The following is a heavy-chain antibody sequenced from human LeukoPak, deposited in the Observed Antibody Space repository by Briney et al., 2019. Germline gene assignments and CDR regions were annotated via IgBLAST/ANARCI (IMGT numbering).Heavy chain of an antibody. Sequence: GGSLRLSCEASGFTLCIYWMSWFRQVPGKGLEWVAYIKPDGSEEDYVESVRGRFTIFRDNAKNSLYLQMHSLRDEDTAVYYCARGSIVAPNYDIWGQGTLVTVSS. CDR3: ARGSIVAPNYDI. D-gene: IGHD6-6*01. CDR1: GFTLCIYW. CDR2: IKPDGSEE. V-gene: IGHV3-7*01. J-gene: IGHJ4*02.